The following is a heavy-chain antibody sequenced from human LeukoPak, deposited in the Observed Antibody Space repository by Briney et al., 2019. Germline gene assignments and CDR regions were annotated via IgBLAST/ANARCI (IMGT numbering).Heavy chain of an antibody. Sequence: GGSLRLSCAASGFTFSSYAMSWVRQAPGKGLEWVSAISGSGGSTYYADSVKGRFTISRDNSKNTLYLQMNSLRAEDTAVYYCARDTHHYDFWSGYYDAFDIWGQGTMVTVSS. J-gene: IGHJ3*02. V-gene: IGHV3-23*01. CDR2: ISGSGGST. CDR3: ARDTHHYDFWSGYYDAFDI. D-gene: IGHD3-3*01. CDR1: GFTFSSYA.